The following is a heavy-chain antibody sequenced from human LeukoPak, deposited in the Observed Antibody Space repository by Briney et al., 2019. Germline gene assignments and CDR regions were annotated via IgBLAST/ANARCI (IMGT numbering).Heavy chain of an antibody. CDR1: GYTLTELT. D-gene: IGHD3-22*01. Sequence: ASAKVSCKVSGYTLTELTMHWVRQAPGKGLEWMGGFDPEDGETIYAQKFQGRVTMTEDTSTDTANMELSSLRSEDTAVYYCAMAPFYDSSGYNLDYWGQGTLVTVSS. CDR2: FDPEDGET. J-gene: IGHJ4*02. CDR3: AMAPFYDSSGYNLDY. V-gene: IGHV1-24*01.